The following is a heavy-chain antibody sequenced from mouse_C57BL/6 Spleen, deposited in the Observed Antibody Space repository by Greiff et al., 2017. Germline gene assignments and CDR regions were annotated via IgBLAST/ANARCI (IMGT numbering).Heavy chain of an antibody. CDR2: IYPGDGDT. D-gene: IGHD2-2*01. Sequence: VQLQQSGPALMKPGASVKISCKASGYAFSSSWMTWVKQRPGKGLEWIGRIYPGDGDTNYNGKFKGKATLTADKSSSTAYMQLSSLTSEDAAVYFCARGEWLRRDAMDDWGQGTSVTVSS. J-gene: IGHJ4*01. CDR1: GYAFSSSW. V-gene: IGHV1-82*01. CDR3: ARGEWLRRDAMDD.